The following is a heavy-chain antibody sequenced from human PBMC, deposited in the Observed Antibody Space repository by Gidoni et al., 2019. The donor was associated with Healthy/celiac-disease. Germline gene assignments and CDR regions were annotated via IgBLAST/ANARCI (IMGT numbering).Heavy chain of an antibody. V-gene: IGHV1-46*01. CDR3: ARGVGATGGAFDI. Sequence: QVQLVQSGAEVKKPGASVKVSCKASGYPFTSYYMHWVRQAPGQGLEWMGIINPSGGSTSYAKKFQGRVTMTRDTSTSTVYMELSSLRSEDTAVYYCARGVGATGGAFDIWGQGTMVTVSS. CDR2: INPSGGST. D-gene: IGHD1-26*01. CDR1: GYPFTSYY. J-gene: IGHJ3*02.